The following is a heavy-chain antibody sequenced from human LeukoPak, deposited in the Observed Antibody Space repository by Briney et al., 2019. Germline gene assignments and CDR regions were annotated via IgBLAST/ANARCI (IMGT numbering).Heavy chain of an antibody. Sequence: GGSLRLSCAASGFTLSSYAMSWVRQAPGKGLEWVSAISGSGGSTYYADSVKGRFTISRDNSKNTLYLQMSSLRAEDTAVYYCAKDLAVARTLYYYYGMDVWGQGTTVTVSS. J-gene: IGHJ6*02. CDR1: GFTLSSYA. CDR3: AKDLAVARTLYYYYGMDV. V-gene: IGHV3-23*01. CDR2: ISGSGGST. D-gene: IGHD6-19*01.